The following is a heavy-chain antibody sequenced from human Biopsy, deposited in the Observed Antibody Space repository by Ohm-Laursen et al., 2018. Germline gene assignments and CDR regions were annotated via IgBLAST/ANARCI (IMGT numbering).Heavy chain of an antibody. J-gene: IGHJ5*02. CDR3: ARADPPLFYYGSGSSNWFDP. V-gene: IGHV1-8*01. D-gene: IGHD3-10*01. Sequence: SSVKVSCKTSGYTFTSYEINWVRQAAGQGLEWMGWMNPDSGNTGYAQNFQGRVTMTRNTSISTAYMELSSLRSEDTAVYFCARADPPLFYYGSGSSNWFDPWGQGTLVTVSS. CDR1: GYTFTSYE. CDR2: MNPDSGNT.